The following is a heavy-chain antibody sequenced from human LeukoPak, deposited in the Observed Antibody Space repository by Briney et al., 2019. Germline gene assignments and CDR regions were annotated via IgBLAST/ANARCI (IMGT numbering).Heavy chain of an antibody. CDR2: ISSSGSTI. V-gene: IGHV3-48*03. J-gene: IGHJ4*02. Sequence: GGSLRLSCAASGFTFSSYEMNWVRQAPGKGLEWVSYISSSGSTIYYADSVKGRFTISRDNSKNTLYLQMNSLRAEDTAVYYCAKDFTPIYYVANMVDYWGQRTLVTVSS. CDR3: AKDFTPIYYVANMVDY. CDR1: GFTFSSYE. D-gene: IGHD3-10*02.